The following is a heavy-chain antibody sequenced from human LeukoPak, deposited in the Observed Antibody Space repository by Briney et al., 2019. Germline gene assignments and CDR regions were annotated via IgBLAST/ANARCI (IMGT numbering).Heavy chain of an antibody. Sequence: ASVRVSGKASGYTFTSYFMHWVRQAPGQGLEWMGVVNPSSGSTTYSQKFQGRVTMTRDTSTSTVYMDLGSLRSDDTAVYYCARAVGPRGGNWFDPWGQGTLVTVSS. CDR1: GYTFTSYF. CDR3: ARAVGPRGGNWFDP. J-gene: IGHJ5*02. D-gene: IGHD1-26*01. V-gene: IGHV1-46*01. CDR2: VNPSSGST.